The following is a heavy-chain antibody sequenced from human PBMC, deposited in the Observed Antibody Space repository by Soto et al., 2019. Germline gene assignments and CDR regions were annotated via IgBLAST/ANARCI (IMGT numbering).Heavy chain of an antibody. V-gene: IGHV4-59*01. Sequence: SETLSLTCTVSGGSISSYYWSWIRQPPGKGLEWIGYIYYSGSTNYNPSLKSRVTISVDTSKNQFSLKLSSVTAADTAVYYCARVAYYYYYMDVWGKGTTVTVSS. CDR2: IYYSGST. CDR3: ARVAYYYYYMDV. D-gene: IGHD2-15*01. J-gene: IGHJ6*03. CDR1: GGSISSYY.